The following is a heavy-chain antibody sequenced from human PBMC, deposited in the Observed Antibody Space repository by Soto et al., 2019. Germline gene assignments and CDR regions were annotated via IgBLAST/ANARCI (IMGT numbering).Heavy chain of an antibody. CDR3: ACDFQQLVRSDWFYP. V-gene: IGHV4-31*03. Sequence: SETLSLTCTVSGGSISSGGYYWSWIRQHPGKGLEWIGYIYYSGSTYYNPSLKSRVTISVDTSKNQFSLKLSSVTAADTAVYYCACDFQQLVRSDWFYPWGQGSLVTVSS. CDR1: GGSISSGGYY. J-gene: IGHJ5*02. CDR2: IYYSGST. D-gene: IGHD6-13*01.